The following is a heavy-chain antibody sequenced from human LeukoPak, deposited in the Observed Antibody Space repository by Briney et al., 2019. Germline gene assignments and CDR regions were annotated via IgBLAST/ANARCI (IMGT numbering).Heavy chain of an antibody. D-gene: IGHD6-19*01. CDR1: GFTFDDYA. CDR3: AKDSVAVTGTGNIDY. V-gene: IGHV3-43D*03. Sequence: GGSLRLSCAASGFTFDDYAMHWVRQAPGRGLEWVSLISWDGGSSYYADSVKGRFTISRDNSKNSLYLQMNSLRAEDTALYYCAKDSVAVTGTGNIDYWGQGTLVTVSS. CDR2: ISWDGGSS. J-gene: IGHJ4*02.